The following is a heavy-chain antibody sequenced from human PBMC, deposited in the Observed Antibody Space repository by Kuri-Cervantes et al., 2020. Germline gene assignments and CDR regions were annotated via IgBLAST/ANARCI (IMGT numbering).Heavy chain of an antibody. CDR3: ATDQPPRGSYFEY. CDR1: GYTFTSYD. J-gene: IGHJ4*02. Sequence: ASVKVSCKASGYTFTSYDINWVRQATGQGLEWMGWMNPNSGNTGYAQKFQGRVTMTEDTSTDTAYMELSSLRSEDTAVYYCATDQPPRGSYFEYWGQGTLVTVSS. CDR2: MNPNSGNT. V-gene: IGHV1-8*02. D-gene: IGHD1-26*01.